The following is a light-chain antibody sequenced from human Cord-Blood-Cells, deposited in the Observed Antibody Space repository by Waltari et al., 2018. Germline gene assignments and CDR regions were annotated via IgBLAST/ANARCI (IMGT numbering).Light chain of an antibody. Sequence: QSALTQPASVSGSPGQSITLSCTGTSSDCGGYNYVPWYQQHPGKAPKLMIYDVSNRPSGVSNRFSGSKSGNTASLTISGLQAEDEADYYCSSYTSSSTLVFGGGTKLTVL. J-gene: IGLJ2*01. CDR1: SSDCGGYNY. CDR3: SSYTSSSTLV. V-gene: IGLV2-14*01. CDR2: DVS.